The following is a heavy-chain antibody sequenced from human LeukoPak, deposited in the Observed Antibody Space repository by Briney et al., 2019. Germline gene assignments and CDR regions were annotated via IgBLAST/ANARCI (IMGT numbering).Heavy chain of an antibody. CDR2: IRYDGSSK. J-gene: IGHJ4*02. CDR3: AKQLYTSESQVFDS. Sequence: GGSLGLSCAASGFTFSDYGMHWVRQAPGKGLEWVAFIRYDGSSKFYTDSVKGRFTISRDNFKSTLFLQMNSLRAEDTAMYYCAKQLYTSESQVFDSWGQGNLFTVSS. D-gene: IGHD6-19*01. V-gene: IGHV3-30*02. CDR1: GFTFSDYG.